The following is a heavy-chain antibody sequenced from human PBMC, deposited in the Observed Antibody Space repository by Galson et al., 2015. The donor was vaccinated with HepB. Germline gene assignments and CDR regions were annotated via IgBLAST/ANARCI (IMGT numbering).Heavy chain of an antibody. CDR2: ISYDGTRR. J-gene: IGHJ4*02. V-gene: IGHV3-30*01. Sequence: SLRLSCAASGFTFSTYGMDWVRQAPGKGLEWVAAISYDGTRRFYADFVKGRFTISRDNSENTLYLEMNSLGVDDMAVYYCARDRVRETFDYWGQGTLVTVSS. CDR3: ARDRVRETFDY. D-gene: IGHD1-26*01. CDR1: GFTFSTYG.